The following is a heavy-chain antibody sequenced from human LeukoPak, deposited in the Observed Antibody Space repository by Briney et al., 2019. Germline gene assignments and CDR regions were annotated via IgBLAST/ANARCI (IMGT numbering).Heavy chain of an antibody. D-gene: IGHD3-22*01. V-gene: IGHV3-23*01. CDR2: ISGSGGST. J-gene: IGHJ4*02. Sequence: PGGSLRLSCAASGFTFSSYAMSWVRQAPGKGLEWVSAISGSGGSTYYADSVKGRFTISRDNSKNTLYLQMNSLRAEDTAVYYCAKDVRSSDRDSIHEIDHWGQGTLVTVSS. CDR1: GFTFSSYA. CDR3: AKDVRSSDRDSIHEIDH.